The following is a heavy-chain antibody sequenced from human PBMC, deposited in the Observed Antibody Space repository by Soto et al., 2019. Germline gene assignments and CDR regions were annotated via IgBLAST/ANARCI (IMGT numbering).Heavy chain of an antibody. CDR1: GGSFSGYY. CDR2: INHSGST. CDR3: ATLPTKRYCSGGSCYWADY. Sequence: SETLSLTCAVYGGSFSGYYWSWIRQPPGKGLEWIGEINHSGSTNYNPSLKSRVTISVDTSKNQFSLKLSSVTAADTAVYYCATLPTKRYCSGGSCYWADYWGQGTLVTVSS. V-gene: IGHV4-34*01. D-gene: IGHD2-15*01. J-gene: IGHJ4*02.